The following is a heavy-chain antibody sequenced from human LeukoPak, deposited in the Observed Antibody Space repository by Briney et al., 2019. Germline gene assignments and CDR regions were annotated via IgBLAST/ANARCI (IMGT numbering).Heavy chain of an antibody. CDR3: ARDLYCSSTSCQQNWFDP. D-gene: IGHD2-2*01. V-gene: IGHV4-34*01. CDR1: GGSFGGYY. Sequence: PSETLSLTCAVYGGSFGGYYWSWIRQPPGKGLEWIGEINHSGSTNYNPSLKSRVTISVDTSKNQFSLKLSSVTAADTAVYYCARDLYCSSTSCQQNWFDPWGQGTLVTVSS. J-gene: IGHJ5*02. CDR2: INHSGST.